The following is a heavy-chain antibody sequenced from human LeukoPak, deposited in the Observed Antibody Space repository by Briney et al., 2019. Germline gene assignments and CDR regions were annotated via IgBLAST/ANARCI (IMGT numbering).Heavy chain of an antibody. V-gene: IGHV3-48*03. CDR2: IRSSGNTI. CDR3: AGSGSSTYYYYYMDV. Sequence: GGSLRLSCAGSGFTFSNYEMNWVRQAPGKGLEWVSYIRSSGNTIYYADSVKGRFTISRDNAKNSLYLQMNSLRAEDTAVYYCAGSGSSTYYYYYMDVWGKGTTVTVSS. J-gene: IGHJ6*03. CDR1: GFTFSNYE. D-gene: IGHD3-10*01.